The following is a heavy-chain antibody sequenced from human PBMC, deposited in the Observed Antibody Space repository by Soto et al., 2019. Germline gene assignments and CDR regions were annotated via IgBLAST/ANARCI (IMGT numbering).Heavy chain of an antibody. CDR3: ARKSSSGSYRVGAFDI. Sequence: QVQLQESGPGLVKPSDTLSLTCAVSGYSISSSNWWGWIRQPPGKGLVWIGYIYYSGSTYYNPSLKSRVTMSVDTSKNQFSLKLSSVTAVDTAEYYCARKSSSGSYRVGAFDIWGQGTMVTVSS. V-gene: IGHV4-28*01. CDR2: IYYSGST. D-gene: IGHD1-26*01. CDR1: GYSISSSNW. J-gene: IGHJ3*02.